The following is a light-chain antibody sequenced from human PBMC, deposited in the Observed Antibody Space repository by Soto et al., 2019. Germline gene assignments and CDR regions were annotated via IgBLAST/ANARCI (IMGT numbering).Light chain of an antibody. CDR1: QSINRW. V-gene: IGKV1-5*01. CDR2: DAS. CDR3: QQFSVFPWT. Sequence: DVQMTQSPSTLSASALDSVTIACRASQSINRWLAWYQQKPGKAPKLVIFDASRLESGVPSRFSGSGSGTEFTLTISSLQPDDFATYFCQQFSVFPWTFGQGTKVDI. J-gene: IGKJ1*01.